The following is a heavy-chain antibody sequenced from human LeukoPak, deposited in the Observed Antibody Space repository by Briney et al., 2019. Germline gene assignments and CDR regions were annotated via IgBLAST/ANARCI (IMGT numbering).Heavy chain of an antibody. D-gene: IGHD6-13*01. CDR2: ISGSGGST. Sequence: PGGSLRLSCAASGFTFSSYAMSWVRQAPGKGLEWVPAISGSGGSTYYADSVKGRFTISRDNSKNTLYLQMNSLRAEDTAVYYCAKGTGGLSAAAGTPGYWGQGTLVTVSS. CDR1: GFTFSSYA. CDR3: AKGTGGLSAAAGTPGY. J-gene: IGHJ4*02. V-gene: IGHV3-23*01.